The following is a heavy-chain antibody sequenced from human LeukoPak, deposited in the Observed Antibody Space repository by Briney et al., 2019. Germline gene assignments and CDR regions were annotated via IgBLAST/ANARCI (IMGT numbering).Heavy chain of an antibody. D-gene: IGHD4-17*01. CDR3: ARWGYGDYYFDY. CDR2: IYTSGST. Sequence: PSETLSLTCTVSGGSISSGSYYWSWIRQPAGKGLEWIGRIYTSGSTNYNPSLKSRVTISVDTSKNQFSLKLSSVTAADTAVYYCARWGYGDYYFDYWGQGTLVTVSS. J-gene: IGHJ4*02. CDR1: GGSISSGSYY. V-gene: IGHV4-61*02.